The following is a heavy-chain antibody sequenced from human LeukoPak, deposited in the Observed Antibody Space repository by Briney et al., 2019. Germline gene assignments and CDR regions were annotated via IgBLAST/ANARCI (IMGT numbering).Heavy chain of an antibody. Sequence: AGSLRLSCAASGFTFSSYWMSWVGQAPGKGLEWVSNIKQDGSEKYYVDSVKGRFTISIDNAKNSLYLQMNSLRAEDTAVYYCARDPHYYDSSGYFDYWGQGTLVTVSS. J-gene: IGHJ4*02. D-gene: IGHD3-22*01. CDR3: ARDPHYYDSSGYFDY. CDR2: IKQDGSEK. V-gene: IGHV3-7*01. CDR1: GFTFSSYW.